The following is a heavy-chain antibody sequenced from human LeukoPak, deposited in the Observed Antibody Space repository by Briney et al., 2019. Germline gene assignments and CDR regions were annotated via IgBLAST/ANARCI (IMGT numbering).Heavy chain of an antibody. CDR3: IRTLIVATAPYMDV. CDR1: GFTFSSYW. D-gene: IGHD5-12*01. V-gene: IGHV3-74*01. Sequence: GGSLRLSCAASGFTFSSYWMHWVRQAPGKGLVWVSRVNSDGTGTTYEDSVEGRFTISRDNAKNTVYLQMHSLRAEDTAIYYCIRTLIVATAPYMDVWGKGTKVTVSS. CDR2: VNSDGTGT. J-gene: IGHJ6*03.